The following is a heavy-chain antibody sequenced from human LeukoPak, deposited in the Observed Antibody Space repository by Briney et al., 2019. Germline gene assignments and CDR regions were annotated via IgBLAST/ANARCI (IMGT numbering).Heavy chain of an antibody. J-gene: IGHJ4*02. CDR2: ISNSGSAL. Sequence: GGSLRLSCAASGFIFSSYTMNWVRQAPGKGLEWVSYISNSGSALNYADSVKGRFTISRDNAKNSPYLQMNSLRAEDTAVYYCARPAPGTYSTFDYWGPGTLVTVSS. CDR3: ARPAPGTYSTFDY. V-gene: IGHV3-48*01. D-gene: IGHD6-13*01. CDR1: GFIFSSYT.